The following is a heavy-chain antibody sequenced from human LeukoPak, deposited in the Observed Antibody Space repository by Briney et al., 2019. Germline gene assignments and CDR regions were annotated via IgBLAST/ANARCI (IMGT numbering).Heavy chain of an antibody. D-gene: IGHD6-19*01. CDR1: GFTFSSYA. J-gene: IGHJ4*02. V-gene: IGHV3-30-3*01. CDR2: ISYDGSNK. CDR3: AKDQMYGSSGWYPGGVDY. Sequence: HPGGSLRLSCAASGFTFSSYAMHWVRQAPGKGLEWVAVISYDGSNKYYADSVKGRFTISRENSKNTLYLQMNSLRAEDTAVYYCAKDQMYGSSGWYPGGVDYWGQGTLATVSS.